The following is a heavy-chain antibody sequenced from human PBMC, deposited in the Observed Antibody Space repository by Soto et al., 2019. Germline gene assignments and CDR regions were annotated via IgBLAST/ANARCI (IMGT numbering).Heavy chain of an antibody. CDR3: ARLWELLDYYYGMDV. CDR1: GYPFTSYA. D-gene: IGHD1-26*01. V-gene: IGHV1-3*01. CDR2: MNAGNGNT. Sequence: GGSVEVVYRASGYPFTSYAMHWVRRAPGQSLEWMGWMNAGNGNTKYSQKFHGRVTITRDTSASTAYMELSSLRSEDTAVYYCARLWELLDYYYGMDVGGEGTTVTVSS. J-gene: IGHJ6*04.